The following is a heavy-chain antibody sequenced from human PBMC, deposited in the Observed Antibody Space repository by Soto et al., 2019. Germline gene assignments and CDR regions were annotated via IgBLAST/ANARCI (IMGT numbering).Heavy chain of an antibody. CDR3: AREYCRQLLDTKTRFHP. CDR2: ISYDGSNE. CDR1: GFIFSSYA. J-gene: IGHJ5*02. V-gene: IGHV3-30*04. D-gene: IGHD6-19*01. Sequence: QVQLVESGGGVVQPGRSLRLSCAASGFIFSSYAMHWVRRAPGKGLEWVADISYDGSNEYYADSVKGRFIISRDSSKHTWYLQMTLVRGEETAVHYCAREYCRQLLDTKTRFHPWGQGALCTFSS.